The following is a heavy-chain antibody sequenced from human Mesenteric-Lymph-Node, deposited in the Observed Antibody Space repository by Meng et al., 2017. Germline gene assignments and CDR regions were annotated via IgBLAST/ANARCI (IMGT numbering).Heavy chain of an antibody. D-gene: IGHD5-18*01. Sequence: SETLSLTCAVYGGSFSGYYWSWIRQPPGKGLEWIGAINHSGSTNYNPSLKSRVTISVDTSKNQFSLKLSSVTAADTAVYYCARDPDTAMVRGLDYWGQGTLVTVSS. CDR1: GGSFSGYY. CDR3: ARDPDTAMVRGLDY. V-gene: IGHV4-34*01. J-gene: IGHJ4*02. CDR2: INHSGST.